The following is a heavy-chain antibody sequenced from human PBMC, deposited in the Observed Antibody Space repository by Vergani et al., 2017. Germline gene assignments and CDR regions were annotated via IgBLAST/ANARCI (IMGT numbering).Heavy chain of an antibody. J-gene: IGHJ4*02. D-gene: IGHD5-12*01. CDR1: GYTFTGYY. V-gene: IGHV1-2*02. Sequence: QVQLVQSGAEVKKPGASVKVSCKASGYTFTGYYKHWVRQAPGPGLEWMGWSNPNSGGTNYAQKFQGRVTMTRDTSISTAYMGLSRLRSDETAVDYWAGDVSGYGGYDPGADTVMSNWGQGTLVTVSS. CDR3: AGDVSGYGGYDPGADTVMSN. CDR2: SNPNSGGT.